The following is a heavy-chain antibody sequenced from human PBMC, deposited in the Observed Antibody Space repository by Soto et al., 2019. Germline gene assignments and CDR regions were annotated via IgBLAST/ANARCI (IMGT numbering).Heavy chain of an antibody. CDR2: IIPILGIA. CDR1: GGTFSSYT. D-gene: IGHD3-22*01. Sequence: SVKVSCKASGGTFSSYTISWVRQAPGQGLEWMGRIIPILGIANYAQKFQGRVTITADKSTSTAYMELSSLRSEDTAVYYCTTYDSSGYYDYWGQGTLVTVSS. V-gene: IGHV1-69*02. CDR3: TTYDSSGYYDY. J-gene: IGHJ4*02.